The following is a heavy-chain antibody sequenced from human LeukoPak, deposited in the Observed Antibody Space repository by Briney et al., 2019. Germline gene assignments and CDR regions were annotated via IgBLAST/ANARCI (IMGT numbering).Heavy chain of an antibody. CDR3: AKLQQLVLDFDY. CDR1: GFTFSSYG. Sequence: GGSLRLSCAASGFTFSSYGMHWVRQAPGKGLEWVAVISYDGSNKYYADSVKGRFTISRDNSKNTLYLQMNSLRAEDTAVYYCAKLQQLVLDFDYWGQGTLVTVSS. CDR2: ISYDGSNK. D-gene: IGHD6-13*01. J-gene: IGHJ4*02. V-gene: IGHV3-30*18.